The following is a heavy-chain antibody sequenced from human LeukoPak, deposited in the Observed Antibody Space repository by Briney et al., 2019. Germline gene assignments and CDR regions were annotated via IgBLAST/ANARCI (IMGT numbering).Heavy chain of an antibody. Sequence: TGGSLRLSCAASGFTFSNYLMHWVRQTPGKGLVWISRISTDGSFTNYADSVKGRFSISRDNAKNTLYLQMNSLRVEDTAVYYCARRPYYYDSNLFDYWGQGTLVTVSS. V-gene: IGHV3-74*01. D-gene: IGHD3-22*01. CDR1: GFTFSNYL. CDR2: ISTDGSFT. CDR3: ARRPYYYDSNLFDY. J-gene: IGHJ4*02.